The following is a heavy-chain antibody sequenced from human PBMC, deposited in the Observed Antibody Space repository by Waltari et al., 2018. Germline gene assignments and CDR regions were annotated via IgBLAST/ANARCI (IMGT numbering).Heavy chain of an antibody. CDR2: IWYDETKR. J-gene: IGHJ4*02. V-gene: IGHV3-33*01. CDR1: RFTFNTFK. CDR3: ARDPGIGREFDL. Sequence: QVQLMESVGAMVKPGTSLRLSCVASRFTFNTFKFHWSRQAPGKGMEWVAVIWYDETKRYYGYSVQGRFTVTRDNEKNTVYLQMNNVGDEDTAVYYCARDPGIGREFDLWGQGTLVTVSS. D-gene: IGHD1-26*01.